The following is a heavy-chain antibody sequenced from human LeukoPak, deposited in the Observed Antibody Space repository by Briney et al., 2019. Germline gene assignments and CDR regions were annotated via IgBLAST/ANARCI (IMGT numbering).Heavy chain of an antibody. D-gene: IGHD4-17*01. CDR2: IRNDGSNK. CDR1: GFTFSSYG. J-gene: IGHJ6*03. CDR3: ARFRRYGDYGGLGPHMDV. V-gene: IGHV3-30*02. Sequence: GGSLRLSCAASGFTFSSYGMHWVRQAPGKGLEWVAFIRNDGSNKYYADSVKGRFTISRDNSRNTLYLQMNSLRAEDSAVYYCARFRRYGDYGGLGPHMDVWGKGTTVTVSS.